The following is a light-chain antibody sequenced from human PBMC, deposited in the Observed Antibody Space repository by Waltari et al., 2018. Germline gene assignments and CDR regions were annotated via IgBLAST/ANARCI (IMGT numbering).Light chain of an antibody. J-gene: IGLJ2*01. V-gene: IGLV1-40*01. CDR2: GID. CDR3: QSYDVSLSVV. Sequence: QSVLTQPPSVSGAPGQRVTIHCTGSGSNLRAGYAVHWYRQLPGKAPPLLLHGIDTRPQGVPDRFSGSQYGTSASLAIAGLQADDEGDYYCQSYDVSLSVVFGGGTKLTVL. CDR1: GSNLRAGYA.